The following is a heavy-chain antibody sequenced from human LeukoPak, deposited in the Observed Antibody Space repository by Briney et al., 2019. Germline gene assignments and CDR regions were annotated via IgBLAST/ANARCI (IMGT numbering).Heavy chain of an antibody. CDR3: AREYNSRVTFDY. V-gene: IGHV3-21*05. CDR1: ASGVDFSSHS. Sequence: GGSLRLSCTASASGVDFSSHSMNWVRQAPGKGLEWISYIHSSGNYIFDAASVKGRFTVSRDNARNSLYLQMNSLRAEDTAIYYCAREYNSRVTFDYWGQGTLVTVSS. D-gene: IGHD1-14*01. CDR2: IHSSGNYI. J-gene: IGHJ4*02.